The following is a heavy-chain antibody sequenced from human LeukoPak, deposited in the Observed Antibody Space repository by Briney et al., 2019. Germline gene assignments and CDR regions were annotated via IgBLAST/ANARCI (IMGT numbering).Heavy chain of an antibody. CDR1: GGSISSGGYY. Sequence: PSQTLSLTCTVSGGSISSGGYYWSWIRQPPGKGLEWIGYIYHSGSTYYNPSLKSRVTISVDRSKNQFSLKLSSVTAADTAVYYCARVAVAGTDYWGQGTLVTVSS. D-gene: IGHD6-19*01. J-gene: IGHJ4*02. CDR3: ARVAVAGTDY. CDR2: IYHSGST. V-gene: IGHV4-30-2*01.